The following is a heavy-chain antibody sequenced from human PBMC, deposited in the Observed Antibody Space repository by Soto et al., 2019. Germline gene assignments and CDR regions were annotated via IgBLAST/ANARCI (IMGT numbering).Heavy chain of an antibody. CDR3: ARILYDYVWGSYRYTSYYYGMDV. D-gene: IGHD3-16*02. V-gene: IGHV2-26*01. J-gene: IGHJ6*02. Sequence: QVTLKESGPVLVNPTETLTLTCTVSGFSLSNARMGVSWIRQPPGKALEWLAHIFSNDEKSYSTSLKSRLTISKDTSKSQVVLTMTNMDPVDTATYYCARILYDYVWGSYRYTSYYYGMDVWGQGTTVTVSS. CDR1: GFSLSNARMG. CDR2: IFSNDEK.